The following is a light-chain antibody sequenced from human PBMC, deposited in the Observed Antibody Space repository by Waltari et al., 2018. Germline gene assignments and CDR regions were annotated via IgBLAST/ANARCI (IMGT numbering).Light chain of an antibody. CDR2: YAS. V-gene: IGKV6-21*01. J-gene: IGKJ4*01. Sequence: EIVLTQSPDFQSVTPKDKVTITCRASQNIYSGLHWYQQKPDQSPKLLIKYASQSLSGVPSRFSGSGSGTDFTLTINSLEPEDAATYYCHQNSGSPTFGGGTKVEIK. CDR3: HQNSGSPT. CDR1: QNIYSG.